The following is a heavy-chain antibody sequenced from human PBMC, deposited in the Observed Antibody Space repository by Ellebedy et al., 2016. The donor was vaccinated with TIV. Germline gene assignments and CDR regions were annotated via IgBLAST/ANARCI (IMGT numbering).Heavy chain of an antibody. CDR1: DASIINTYY. J-gene: IGHJ4*02. Sequence: MPSETLSLTCTVSDASIINTYYWTWIRQPPGKGLEWLGYIYYSGSSSSSPSLKSRLSLSIDTSKNQFSLKLSSVAAADTAIYYCARDSGTYSYDVWGQGTLVTVSS. CDR3: ARDSGTYSYDV. V-gene: IGHV4-59*01. CDR2: IYYSGSS. D-gene: IGHD3-22*01.